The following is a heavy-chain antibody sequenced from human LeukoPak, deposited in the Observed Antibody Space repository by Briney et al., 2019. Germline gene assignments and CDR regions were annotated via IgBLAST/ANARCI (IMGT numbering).Heavy chain of an antibody. V-gene: IGHV4-59*01. D-gene: IGHD3-10*01. Sequence: SETLSLTCTVSGGSISSYYWSWIRQPPGKGLEWIGYIYYSGSTNYNPSLKSRVTISVDTSKNQFSLKLSSVTAADTAVYYCARTLYGSGSYYLDYWGQGMLVTVSS. CDR2: IYYSGST. CDR3: ARTLYGSGSYYLDY. CDR1: GGSISSYY. J-gene: IGHJ4*02.